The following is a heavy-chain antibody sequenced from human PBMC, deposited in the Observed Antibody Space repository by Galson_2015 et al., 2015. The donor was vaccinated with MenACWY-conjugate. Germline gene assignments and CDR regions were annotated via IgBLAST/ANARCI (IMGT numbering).Heavy chain of an antibody. CDR3: ASHLLGSIGYD. CDR1: GYTFRNYG. J-gene: IGHJ1*01. D-gene: IGHD3-22*01. Sequence: QSGAEVKKPGASVKVSCKASGYTFRNYGFTWVRQAPGQGLEWMGRISGKNGNAIYAQKFQDRFIMTTDASTNTAYMELGSLRSDDTATYYGASHLLGSIGYDWGQGTLVTVSS. V-gene: IGHV1-18*01. CDR2: ISGKNGNA.